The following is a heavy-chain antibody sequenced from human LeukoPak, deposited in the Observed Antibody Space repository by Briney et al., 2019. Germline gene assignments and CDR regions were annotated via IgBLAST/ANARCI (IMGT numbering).Heavy chain of an antibody. CDR1: GYTFTSYY. CDR3: ARDRGFGGGFDY. V-gene: IGHV1-46*01. J-gene: IGHJ4*02. D-gene: IGHD3-3*01. CDR2: INPSGGST. Sequence: ASVKVSCKASGYTFTSYYMHWVRQAPGQGLEWMGIINPSGGSTSCAQKFQGRVTMTRDMSTSTVYMELSSLRSEDTAVYYCARDRGFGGGFDYWGQGTLVTVSS.